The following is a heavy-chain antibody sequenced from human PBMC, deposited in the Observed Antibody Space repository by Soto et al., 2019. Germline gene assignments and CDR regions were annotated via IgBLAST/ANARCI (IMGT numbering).Heavy chain of an antibody. CDR2: IYWDDDK. Sequence: QITLKESGPTLVKPTQTLTLTCTFSGFSLSTSGVGVGWIRQPPGKALEWLALIYWDDDKRYSPSLKSRLTITKDTSKNQVVLTMTNMDPVDTATYYCAHSDSSSWYHIGGSFDPWGQGTQVTVSS. CDR1: GFSLSTSGVG. D-gene: IGHD6-13*01. CDR3: AHSDSSSWYHIGGSFDP. J-gene: IGHJ5*02. V-gene: IGHV2-5*02.